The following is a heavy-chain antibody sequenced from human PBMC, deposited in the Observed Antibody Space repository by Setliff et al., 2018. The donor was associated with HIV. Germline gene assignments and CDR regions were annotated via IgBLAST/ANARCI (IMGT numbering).Heavy chain of an antibody. Sequence: PSETLSLTCTMSGDSISDDDYYWGWIRQPPGKGLEWIGIIHYGGRSYYGPSLKSRVTMSVDTSKNQFSLNLNSVTATDTAIYYCATERWLYQNFDSWGQGTQVTVSS. CDR3: ATERWLYQNFDS. D-gene: IGHD3-16*01. CDR2: IHYGGRS. CDR1: GDSISDDDYY. V-gene: IGHV4-39*07. J-gene: IGHJ4*02.